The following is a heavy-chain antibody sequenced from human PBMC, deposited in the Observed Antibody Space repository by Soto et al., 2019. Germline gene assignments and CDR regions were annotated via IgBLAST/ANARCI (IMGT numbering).Heavy chain of an antibody. J-gene: IGHJ4*02. D-gene: IGHD3-16*02. CDR3: ARVSVSGTYRFDS. CDR1: GDSLSTYY. V-gene: IGHV4-4*07. CDR2: IHDTGRT. Sequence: QVQLQESGPGLVRPSETLSLTCTVSGDSLSTYYWSWIRQPAGERLEWIGRIHDTGRTNYNPSLKSRVTMSVDTSKNQFSLRVNSVTAADTAVYYCARVSVSGTYRFDSWGQGTLVTVSS.